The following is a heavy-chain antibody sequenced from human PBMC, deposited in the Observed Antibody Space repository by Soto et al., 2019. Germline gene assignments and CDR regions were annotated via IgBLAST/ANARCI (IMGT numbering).Heavy chain of an antibody. D-gene: IGHD3-22*01. V-gene: IGHV4-39*01. CDR1: GVSIDSSRYY. CDR3: ARPYETGGFYYGFYY. CDR2: IHYSGTT. Sequence: QLQVQESGPGLVKPSETLSLTCTVSGVSIDSSRYYWGWIRQPPGKGLEWIGNIHYSGTTYYNPSLKSRVIISVNSSKNQFSLRLNSVTAADTAVYYCARPYETGGFYYGFYYWGQGTAVTVSS. J-gene: IGHJ4*02.